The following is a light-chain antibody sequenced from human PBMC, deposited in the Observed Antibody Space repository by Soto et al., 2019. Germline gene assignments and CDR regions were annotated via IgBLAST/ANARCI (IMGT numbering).Light chain of an antibody. CDR3: MQGTHWPYT. V-gene: IGKV2-30*01. Sequence: LVLTQSPLSQPVALGKPASFSCRSSQSLLYSDGETYLSWFQQRPGQSPRRLLYKVSNRDSWVPDRFSGRGSGTDFTLTISRVEAEDVGICSCMQGTHWPYTFGQGTKVDIK. CDR2: KVS. CDR1: QSLLYSDGETY. J-gene: IGKJ2*01.